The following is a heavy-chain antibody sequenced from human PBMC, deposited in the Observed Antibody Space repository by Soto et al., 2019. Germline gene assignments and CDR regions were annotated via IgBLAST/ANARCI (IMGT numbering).Heavy chain of an antibody. Sequence: GGSLRLSGTASGLTFGAYLISGFRQAPGKGLEWVRFIRTASDGGTTEYAASVKGRFTISRDDSKSIAYLQMNSLKTEDTSVYYCTRWKGSYSVYWSLGA. D-gene: IGHD1-26*01. CDR2: IRTASDGGTT. CDR1: GLTFGAYL. V-gene: IGHV3-49*03. J-gene: IGHJ4*02. CDR3: TRWKGSYSVY.